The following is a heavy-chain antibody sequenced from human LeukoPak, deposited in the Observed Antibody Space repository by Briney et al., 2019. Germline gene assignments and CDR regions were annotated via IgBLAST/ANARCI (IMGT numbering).Heavy chain of an antibody. CDR2: ISYDESNK. V-gene: IGHV3-30-3*01. CDR1: GFAFSSYA. J-gene: IGHJ4*02. CDR3: ARDRPQWLANYFDY. D-gene: IGHD6-19*01. Sequence: GGSLRLSCAASGFAFSSYAMYWVRQAPGKGLEWVAVISYDESNKYYADSLEGRFTISRDNSKNTLYLQMNSLRAEDTAVYYCARDRPQWLANYFDYWGQGTLVTVSS.